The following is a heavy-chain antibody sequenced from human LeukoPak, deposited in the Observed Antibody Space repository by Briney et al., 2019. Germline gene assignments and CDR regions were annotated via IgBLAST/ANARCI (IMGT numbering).Heavy chain of an antibody. D-gene: IGHD2-15*01. CDR1: GYTFTSYG. CDR2: IRAYNGNT. V-gene: IGHV1-18*01. J-gene: IGHJ4*02. CDR3: AREDHYCSGGSCYFFDY. Sequence: ASVKVSCKASGYTFTSYGISWVRQAPGQGLEWMGWIRAYNGNTNYAQKLQGRVTMTTDTSTSTAYMELWSLRSDDTAVYYCAREDHYCSGGSCYFFDYWGQGTLVTVSS.